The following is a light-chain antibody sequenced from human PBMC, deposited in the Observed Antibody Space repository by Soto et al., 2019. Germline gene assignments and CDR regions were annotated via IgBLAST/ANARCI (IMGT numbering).Light chain of an antibody. CDR3: QQANSFPLT. CDR1: QGINSW. V-gene: IGKV1-12*01. J-gene: IGKJ4*01. CDR2: SAS. Sequence: DIQMTQSPSSVSASVGDRVTITCRASQGINSWLAWYQQQPGKAPKLLIYSASSLQSGVPSRFSGSRSGTDFTLTISSLQPEDFATYYCQQANSFPLTFGGGTKVDIK.